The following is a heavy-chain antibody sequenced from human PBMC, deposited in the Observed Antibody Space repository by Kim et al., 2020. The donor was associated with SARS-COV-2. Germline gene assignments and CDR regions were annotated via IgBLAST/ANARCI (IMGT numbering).Heavy chain of an antibody. V-gene: IGHV4-59*01. CDR1: GGSISSYY. J-gene: IGHJ6*02. D-gene: IGHD3-10*01. Sequence: SETLSLTCTVSGGSISSYYWSWIRQPPGKGLEWIGYIYYSGSTNYNPSLKSRVTISVDTSKNQFSLKLSSVTAADTAVYYCATRGGVRGPKGYYYGMDVWGQGTTVTVSS. CDR3: ATRGGVRGPKGYYYGMDV. CDR2: IYYSGST.